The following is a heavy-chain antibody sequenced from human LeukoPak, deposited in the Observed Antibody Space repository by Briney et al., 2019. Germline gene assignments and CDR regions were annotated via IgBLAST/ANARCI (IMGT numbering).Heavy chain of an antibody. V-gene: IGHV3-74*01. D-gene: IGHD6-19*01. CDR2: INADGSTT. J-gene: IGHJ4*02. Sequence: GGSLRLSCAASGFTFTTYWMHWVRQAPGKGLVWVSRINADGSTTTYADSVKGRFTISRDNAKNSLYLQMNSLRAEDTAVYYCASGSDWDYWGQGTLVTVSS. CDR3: ASGSDWDY. CDR1: GFTFTTYW.